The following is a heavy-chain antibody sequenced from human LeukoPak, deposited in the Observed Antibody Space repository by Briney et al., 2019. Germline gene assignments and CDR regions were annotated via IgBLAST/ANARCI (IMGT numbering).Heavy chain of an antibody. CDR2: INPNSGGT. CDR1: GYTFTGYY. D-gene: IGHD3-9*01. CDR3: ARGGRYFDWLLETKFDY. Sequence: GASVKVSCKASGYTFTGYYMHWVRQAPGQGLEWMGWINPNSGGTNYAQKFQGRVTMTRDTSISTAYMELSRLRSDDTAVYYCARGGRYFDWLLETKFDYWGQGTLVTVSS. J-gene: IGHJ4*02. V-gene: IGHV1-2*02.